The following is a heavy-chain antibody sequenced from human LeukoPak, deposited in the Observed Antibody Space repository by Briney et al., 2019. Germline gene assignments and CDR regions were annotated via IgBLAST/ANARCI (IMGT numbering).Heavy chain of an antibody. CDR2: IKQDGGEK. D-gene: IGHD1-1*01. V-gene: IGHV3-7*03. J-gene: IGHJ4*02. Sequence: GSLRLSCAASGFTFSTYRMNWVRQAPGKGLEWVANIKQDGGEKYYVDSVKGRCTISRDNAKNSLYLQINSLRAEDTAVYYCAKAGTGTNMIFDYWGQGTLVTVSS. CDR3: AKAGTGTNMIFDY. CDR1: GFTFSTYR.